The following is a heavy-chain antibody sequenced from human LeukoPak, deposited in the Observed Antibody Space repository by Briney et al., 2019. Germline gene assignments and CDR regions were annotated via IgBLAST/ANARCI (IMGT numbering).Heavy chain of an antibody. CDR3: TRDRAGYDFWSGYFAY. Sequence: GGSLRLSCAASGFTFSSYWMHWVRQAPGKGLEWVSVIYSGGTTYYADSVKGRFTISRDSSKNTLYLQMNSLRAEDTAVYYCTRDRAGYDFWSGYFAYWGQGTLVTVSS. CDR1: GFTFSSYW. J-gene: IGHJ4*02. D-gene: IGHD3-3*01. CDR2: IYSGGTT. V-gene: IGHV3-53*01.